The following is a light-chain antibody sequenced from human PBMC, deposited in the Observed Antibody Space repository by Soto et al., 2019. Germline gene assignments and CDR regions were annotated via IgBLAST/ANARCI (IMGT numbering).Light chain of an antibody. J-gene: IGLJ1*01. V-gene: IGLV1-51*01. Sequence: QSVLTQPPSVSAAPGQRVTISCFGSGSNIGNNFVSWYQQFPGTSPKLLIYDNNKRPSGIPGRFSGSKSGTSATLDITGLQTGDDADYYCGTWENSLDAYVFGAGTKVTVL. CDR2: DNN. CDR1: GSNIGNNF. CDR3: GTWENSLDAYV.